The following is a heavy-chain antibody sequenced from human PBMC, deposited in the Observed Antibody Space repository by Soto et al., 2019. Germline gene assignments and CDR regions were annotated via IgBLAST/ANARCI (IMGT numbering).Heavy chain of an antibody. CDR3: ARASYDYVWGSYRYYFDY. V-gene: IGHV1-69*01. CDR2: IIPIFGTA. J-gene: IGHJ4*02. D-gene: IGHD3-16*02. CDR1: GGTFSSYA. Sequence: QVQLVQSGAEVKKPGSSVKVSCKASGGTFSSYAISWVRQAPGQGLEWMGGIIPIFGTANYAQKFQGRVTITADESTSTAYMELSSLRSEDTAVYYCARASYDYVWGSYRYYFDYWGQGTLVTVSS.